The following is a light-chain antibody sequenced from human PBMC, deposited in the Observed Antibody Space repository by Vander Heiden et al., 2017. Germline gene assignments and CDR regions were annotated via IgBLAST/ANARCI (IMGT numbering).Light chain of an antibody. V-gene: IGKV3-20*01. CDR2: EAS. CDR3: QYYGVSSKFT. J-gene: IGKJ1*01. Sequence: EIVLTQSPGTLSLSPGERATLSCRTSQSFSTSYLAWYQQKLGQAPRLLIYEASRRATGIPDRCIGSGSGTDFTLTISRLEPEDFAVYYCQYYGVSSKFTFGHGTKVELK. CDR1: QSFSTSY.